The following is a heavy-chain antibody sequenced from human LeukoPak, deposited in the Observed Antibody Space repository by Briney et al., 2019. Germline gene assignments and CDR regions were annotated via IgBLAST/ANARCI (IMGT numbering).Heavy chain of an antibody. CDR3: ARDLNWNPRD. CDR2: IRYDGSNK. D-gene: IGHD1-1*01. CDR1: GFTFSSYG. Sequence: PGGSLRLSCAASGFTFSSYGMHWVRQAPGKGLEWVAFIRYDGSNKYYADSVKGRFTTSRDNSKNTLYLQMNSLRAEDTAVYYCARDLNWNPRDWGQGTLVTVSS. V-gene: IGHV3-30*02. J-gene: IGHJ4*02.